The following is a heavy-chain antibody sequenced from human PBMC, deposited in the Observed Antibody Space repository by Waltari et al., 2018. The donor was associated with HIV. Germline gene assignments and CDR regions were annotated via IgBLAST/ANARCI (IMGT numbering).Heavy chain of an antibody. CDR3: TRVGDIGLDY. CDR2: IRSKAYGGTT. CDR1: GFTFGDHA. Sequence: EVQLVVSGGGLVKPGLSLRISCTASGFTFGDHAMSWFRQAPGKGLEWVGFIRSKAYGGTTEYAASVKGRFTISRDDSKSIAYLQMNSLKTEDTAVYYCTRVGDIGLDYWGQGTLVTVSS. D-gene: IGHD5-12*01. J-gene: IGHJ4*02. V-gene: IGHV3-49*05.